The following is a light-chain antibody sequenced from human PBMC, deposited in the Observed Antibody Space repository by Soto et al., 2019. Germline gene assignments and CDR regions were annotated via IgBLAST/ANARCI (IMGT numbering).Light chain of an antibody. Sequence: DIQMTQSPSTLSGSVGDRVTITCRASHTISSWLAWYQQKPGKAPKLLIYKASTLKSGVPSRFSGSGSGTEFTLTISSLQPDDFATYYCQQYYIYWTFGQGTKVDI. CDR1: HTISSW. CDR2: KAS. CDR3: QQYYIYWT. J-gene: IGKJ1*01. V-gene: IGKV1-5*03.